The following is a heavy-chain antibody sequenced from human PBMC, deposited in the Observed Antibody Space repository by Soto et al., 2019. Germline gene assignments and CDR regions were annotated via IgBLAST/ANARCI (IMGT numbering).Heavy chain of an antibody. CDR1: GVSITSYY. Sequence: SETLSLTCSVSGVSITSYYWSWIRQSAGGGLEWMGRINTDGLSTYSPSFKSRLTMSLDTSKNQVSLRLISATAADTAVYFCARVPVAVAATEDYYGLDVWGQGTTVTVSS. CDR3: ARVPVAVAATEDYYGLDV. V-gene: IGHV4-4*07. J-gene: IGHJ6*02. D-gene: IGHD2-15*01. CDR2: INTDGLS.